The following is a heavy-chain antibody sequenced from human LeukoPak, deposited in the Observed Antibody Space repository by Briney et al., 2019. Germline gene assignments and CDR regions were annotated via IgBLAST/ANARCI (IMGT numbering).Heavy chain of an antibody. D-gene: IGHD6-13*01. V-gene: IGHV3-7*01. CDR2: TKPDGSET. Sequence: PGGSLRLSCAASGFTVSSNYMTWVRQAPEKGLEWVANTKPDGSETYYLDSVRGRFTISRDNAKNSLYLQMNSLRADDTAVYYCGKGGQSSSWFWVDWGQGTLVTVSS. CDR1: GFTVSSNY. J-gene: IGHJ4*02. CDR3: GKGGQSSSWFWVD.